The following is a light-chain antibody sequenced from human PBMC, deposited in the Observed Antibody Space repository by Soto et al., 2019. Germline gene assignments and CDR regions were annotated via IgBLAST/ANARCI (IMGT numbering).Light chain of an antibody. V-gene: IGKV3-20*01. Sequence: EIVLTQSPGTLSSSPGERATLSCRASQSINTRYSAWYQQKPGQPPRLLIYATSSRAPGIPDRISGSGCSTDFTLTIIRIEPEDYVAYYCRQYDDSARYTFGQGTNLDIK. CDR3: RQYDDSARYT. CDR2: ATS. J-gene: IGKJ2*01. CDR1: QSINTRY.